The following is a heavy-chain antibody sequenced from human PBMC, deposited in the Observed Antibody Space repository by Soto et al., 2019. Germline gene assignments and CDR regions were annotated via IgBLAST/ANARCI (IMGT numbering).Heavy chain of an antibody. D-gene: IGHD2-2*02. CDR3: ARGCLGQCNTGATFDP. CDR1: GGSFSGYC. V-gene: IGHV4-34*01. Sequence: QVQLQQWGAGLLKPSETLSLSCAVYGGSFSGYCWSWIRQSPGKGLEWIGEINHRGSTNYNPSLKSRVTISVDTSKNQFALKLSSVTAADTAVYYCARGCLGQCNTGATFDPWGQGALVTVSS. CDR2: INHRGST. J-gene: IGHJ5*02.